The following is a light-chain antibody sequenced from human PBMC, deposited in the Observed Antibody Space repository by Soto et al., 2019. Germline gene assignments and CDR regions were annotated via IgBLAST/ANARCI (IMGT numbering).Light chain of an antibody. CDR2: EVS. CDR3: SSYAGNNNVI. J-gene: IGLJ2*01. Sequence: QSVLTQPPSASGSPGQSVTISCTRTSSDVGSYRFVSWYQQHPGKAPKLLIYEVSKRPSGVPDRFSAPTSGNTASLTVSGLQADDEADYYCSSYAGNNNVIFGGGTKVTVL. CDR1: SSDVGSYRF. V-gene: IGLV2-8*01.